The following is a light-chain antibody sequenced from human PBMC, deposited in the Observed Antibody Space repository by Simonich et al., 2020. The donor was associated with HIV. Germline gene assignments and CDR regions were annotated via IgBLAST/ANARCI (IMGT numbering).Light chain of an antibody. J-gene: IGKJ1*01. Sequence: EIVMTQSPATLSVSPGERVTLSCRASQSVSSNLAWKQQKPGQPPKLLIYWASTREAGVPDRFSGSGSGTDFTLTISSLQAEDVAVYYCQQYYSTRTFGQGTKVEIK. CDR1: QSVSSN. CDR3: QQYYSTRT. V-gene: IGKV3-15*01. CDR2: WAS.